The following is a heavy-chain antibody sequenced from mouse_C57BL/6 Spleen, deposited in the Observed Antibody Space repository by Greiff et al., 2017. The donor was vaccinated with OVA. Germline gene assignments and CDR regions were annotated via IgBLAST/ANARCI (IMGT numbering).Heavy chain of an antibody. CDR1: GFTFSDYY. V-gene: IGHV5-16*01. CDR2: INDDGSSN. D-gene: IGHD1-1*01. Sequence: EVKLMESEGGLVQPGSSMKLSCTASGFTFSDYYMAWVRQVPEKGLEWVANINDDGSSNYYQDSLKSRGIISRDNAKNSLYLQMSSQKSEDTATYYCASLSGRASWYFDVWGTGTTVTVSS. CDR3: ASLSGRASWYFDV. J-gene: IGHJ1*03.